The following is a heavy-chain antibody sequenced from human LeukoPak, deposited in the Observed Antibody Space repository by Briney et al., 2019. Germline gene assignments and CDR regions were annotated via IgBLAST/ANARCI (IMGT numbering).Heavy chain of an antibody. Sequence: SETLSLTCTVSGGSISSYYWSWIRQPPGKGLEWIGYIYYSGSTNYNPSLKSRVTISVDTSKNQFSLKLSSVTAADTAVYYCARHETWHCSGGSCNPGGFDPWGQGTLVTVSS. CDR3: ARHETWHCSGGSCNPGGFDP. V-gene: IGHV4-59*08. CDR1: GGSISSYY. CDR2: IYYSGST. J-gene: IGHJ5*02. D-gene: IGHD2-15*01.